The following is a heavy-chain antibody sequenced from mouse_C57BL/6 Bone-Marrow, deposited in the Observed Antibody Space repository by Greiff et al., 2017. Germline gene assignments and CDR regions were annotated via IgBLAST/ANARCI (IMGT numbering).Heavy chain of an antibody. CDR2: IDPETGGT. J-gene: IGHJ4*01. CDR1: GYTFTDYE. Sequence: VQLQESGAELVRPGASVTLSCKASGYTFTDYEMHWVKQTPVHGLEWIGAIDPETGGTAYNQKFKGKAILTADKSSSTAYMELRSLASEASAVYYCTGVVALRRGDYYAMDGWGKGTSVTVSS. D-gene: IGHD1-1*02. CDR3: TGVVALRRGDYYAMDG. V-gene: IGHV1-15*01.